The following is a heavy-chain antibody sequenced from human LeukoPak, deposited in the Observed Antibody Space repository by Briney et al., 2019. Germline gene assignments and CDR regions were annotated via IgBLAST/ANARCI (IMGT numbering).Heavy chain of an antibody. D-gene: IGHD6-13*01. Sequence: SETLSLTCTVSGGSISSYYWSWIRQPAGKGLESIGHISTSGSTNYNPSLKSRVTMSVDTSKNQFSLKLSSVTAADTAVYYCARSPQLPGYSSSWYLGGYYFDYWGQGTLVTVSS. CDR3: ARSPQLPGYSSSWYLGGYYFDY. J-gene: IGHJ4*02. CDR2: ISTSGST. V-gene: IGHV4-4*07. CDR1: GGSISSYY.